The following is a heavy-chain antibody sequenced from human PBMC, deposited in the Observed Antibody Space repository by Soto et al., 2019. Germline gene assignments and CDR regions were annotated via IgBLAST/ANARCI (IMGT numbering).Heavy chain of an antibody. J-gene: IGHJ4*02. CDR1: GFTFSSYA. CDR3: AKLSSSMGYSSSAAQDY. D-gene: IGHD6-6*01. Sequence: GGSLRLSCAASGFTFSSYAMSWVRQAPGKGLEWVSAISGSGGSTYYADSVKGRFTISRDNSKNTLYLQMNSLRAEDTAVYYCAKLSSSMGYSSSAAQDYWGQGTLVTVSS. V-gene: IGHV3-23*01. CDR2: ISGSGGST.